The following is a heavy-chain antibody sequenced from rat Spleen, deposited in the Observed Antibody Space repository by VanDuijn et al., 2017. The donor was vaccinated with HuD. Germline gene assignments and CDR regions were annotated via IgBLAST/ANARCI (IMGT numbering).Heavy chain of an antibody. CDR1: GFTFSDYY. V-gene: IGHV5-29*01. D-gene: IGHD1-6*01. J-gene: IGHJ2*01. CDR2: ISYDGSST. CDR3: ARRHYGYTDYFDY. Sequence: EVQLVESGGGLVQPGRSLKLSCAASGFTFSDYYMAWVRQAPTKGLEWVATISYDGSSTYYRDSVKGRFTISRDKSKSTLSLQMDSLRSEDTATYYCARRHYGYTDYFDYWGQGVMVTVSS.